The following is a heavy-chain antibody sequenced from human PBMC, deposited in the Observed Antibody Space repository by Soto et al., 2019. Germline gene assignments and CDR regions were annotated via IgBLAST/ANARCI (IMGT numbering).Heavy chain of an antibody. Sequence: VVSLRLSCAASGFAFSAYGMHWVRQAPGKGLEWVAAISYDGNSKYYADSVKGRFTLSRDNSKNTLYLQMNSLGAEDTAVYFCATDYVMDAWGQGTTVTVSS. V-gene: IGHV3-30*03. CDR3: ATDYVMDA. CDR2: ISYDGNSK. CDR1: GFAFSAYG. J-gene: IGHJ6*02.